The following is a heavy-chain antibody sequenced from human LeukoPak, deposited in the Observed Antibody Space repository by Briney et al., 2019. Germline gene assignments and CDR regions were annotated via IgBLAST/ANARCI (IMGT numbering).Heavy chain of an antibody. CDR2: IYYSGST. V-gene: IGHV4-31*03. D-gene: IGHD7-27*01. CDR3: ARDWGTYFDY. J-gene: IGHJ4*02. Sequence: SETLSLTCNVSGGSISSGGSRWSWIRQHPGKGLEWIGYIYYSGSTYYNPSLESRLTMSVDTSKNQFSLHLTSVTAADTAVYYCARDWGTYFDYWGQGTLVTVSS. CDR1: GGSISSGGSR.